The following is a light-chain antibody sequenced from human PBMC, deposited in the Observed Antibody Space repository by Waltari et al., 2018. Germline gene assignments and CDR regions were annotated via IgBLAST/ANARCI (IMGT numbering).Light chain of an antibody. Sequence: QSALTQPASVSGSPGQSITISCTGSSSDVGGYKYVPWYQQHPGKAPKVMIYEVSNRPSGVSNRFSGSKSGNTASLTISGLQAEDEADYYCSSYTSSSTYVFGTGTKVTVL. CDR1: SSDVGGYKY. V-gene: IGLV2-14*03. J-gene: IGLJ1*01. CDR3: SSYTSSSTYV. CDR2: EVS.